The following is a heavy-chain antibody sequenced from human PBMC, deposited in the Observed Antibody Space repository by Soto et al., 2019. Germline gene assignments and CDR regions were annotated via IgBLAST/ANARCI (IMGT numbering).Heavy chain of an antibody. CDR2: IVVGSGNT. V-gene: IGHV1-58*01. CDR1: GFTFTSSA. CDR3: AARDRGYSYGYVPDSD. Sequence: SLKVSCKASGFTFTSSAVQWVRQARGQRLEWIGWIVVGSGNTNYAQKFQERGTRTRDMSTSTAYMELSSLRSEDTAVYYCAARDRGYSYGYVPDSDWGQGTVVTVSS. J-gene: IGHJ4*02. D-gene: IGHD5-18*01.